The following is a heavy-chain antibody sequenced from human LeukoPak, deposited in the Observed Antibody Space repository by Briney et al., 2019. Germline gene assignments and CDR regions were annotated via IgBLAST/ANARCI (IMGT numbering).Heavy chain of an antibody. CDR1: GYSFTSYW. CDR2: IYPGDSDT. Sequence: GESLKISCKGSGYSFTSYWIGWVRQMPGKGLEWMGIIYPGDSDTRYSPSFQGQVTISADKSISTAYLQWSSLKASDTAMYYCASGPEGYCSSTSATLCTTFDYWGQGTLVTVSS. J-gene: IGHJ4*02. V-gene: IGHV5-51*01. CDR3: ASGPEGYCSSTSATLCTTFDY. D-gene: IGHD2-2*01.